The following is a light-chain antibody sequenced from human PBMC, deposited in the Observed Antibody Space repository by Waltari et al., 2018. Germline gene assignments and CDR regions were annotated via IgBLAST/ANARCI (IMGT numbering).Light chain of an antibody. V-gene: IGKV3-20*01. CDR1: QSVGRA. CDR2: DAS. J-gene: IGKJ1*01. Sequence: EIVLTQSPGTLALSPGERATLSCRASQSVGRALAWYQQKPGQAPRLLIYDASSRAHGIPDRFSGSGSGTDFSLTISRVEPEDFAVYYCQMYVRLPVTFGQGTKVEVK. CDR3: QMYVRLPVT.